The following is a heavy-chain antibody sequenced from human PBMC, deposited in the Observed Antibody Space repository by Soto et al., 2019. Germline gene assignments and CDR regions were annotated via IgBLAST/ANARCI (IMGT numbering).Heavy chain of an antibody. CDR2: IGGGGADT. CDR1: GFTFSNFA. CDR3: AKDAVDYDGELDWFDV. Sequence: DVQLLESGGGLVQPGGSLRLSCAASGFTFSNFAMSWVRQAPGKGLESVSAIGGGGADTYYADSVKGRFTISRDSSKNSLYMHMDSLRDEDNGVYYCAKDAVDYDGELDWFDVWGQGTTVTVSS. J-gene: IGHJ6*02. V-gene: IGHV3-23*01. D-gene: IGHD3-3*01.